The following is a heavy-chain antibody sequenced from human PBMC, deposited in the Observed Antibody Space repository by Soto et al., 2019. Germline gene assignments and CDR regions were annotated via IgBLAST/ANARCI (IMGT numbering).Heavy chain of an antibody. Sequence: QLQLQESGSGLVKPSQTLSLTCAVSGGSISSGGYSWSWIRQPPGKGLEWIGYIYPSGSPYYNPSPKSRVTISVDRSKNQFSLKRSSVTAADTAVYYCAAGGGLPRYYWGQGTLVTVSS. D-gene: IGHD5-12*01. J-gene: IGHJ4*02. CDR3: AAGGGLPRYY. CDR1: GGSISSGGYS. CDR2: IYPSGSP. V-gene: IGHV4-30-2*01.